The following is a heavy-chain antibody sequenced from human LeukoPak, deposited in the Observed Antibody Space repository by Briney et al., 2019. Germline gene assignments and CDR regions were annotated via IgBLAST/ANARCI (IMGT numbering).Heavy chain of an antibody. D-gene: IGHD1-26*01. V-gene: IGHV4-61*02. Sequence: SETLSLTCTVSGGSISSGSYYWSWIRQPAGKGLEWIGRIYTSGSTNYNPSLKSRVTISVDTSKNQFSLKLSSVTAADTAVYYCARGATTKGYNWFDPWGQGTLVTVSS. CDR2: IYTSGST. J-gene: IGHJ5*02. CDR3: ARGATTKGYNWFDP. CDR1: GGSISSGSYY.